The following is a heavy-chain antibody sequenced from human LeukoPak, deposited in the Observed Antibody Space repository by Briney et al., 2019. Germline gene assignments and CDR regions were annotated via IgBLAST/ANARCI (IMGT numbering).Heavy chain of an antibody. D-gene: IGHD1-7*01. CDR1: VYTFISYA. V-gene: IGHV3-23*01. CDR3: AKDVYNWNFYFDY. J-gene: IGHJ4*02. Sequence: GGSLRVSCAASVYTFISYAMSWVRQAPGKGLEWVSAISASGYTTYYADSVKGRFTISRDNSKKTLYLQMNSLRAEDTAIFYYAKDVYNWNFYFDYWGQGTLVTVSS. CDR2: ISASGYTT.